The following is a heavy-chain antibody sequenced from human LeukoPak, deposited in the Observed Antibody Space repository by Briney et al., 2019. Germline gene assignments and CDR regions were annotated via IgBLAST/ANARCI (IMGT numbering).Heavy chain of an antibody. D-gene: IGHD2-2*01. J-gene: IGHJ4*02. V-gene: IGHV4-30-4*01. CDR1: GGSISSGDYY. CDR3: ASFWVGYCSSTSCFRPDY. CDR2: IYYSGST. Sequence: SQTLSLTCTVSGGSISSGDYYWSWIRQPPGKGLEWIGYIYYSGSTYYNPSLKSRVTISVDTSKNQFSLKLSSVTAADTAVYYCASFWVGYCSSTSCFRPDYRGQGTLVTVSS.